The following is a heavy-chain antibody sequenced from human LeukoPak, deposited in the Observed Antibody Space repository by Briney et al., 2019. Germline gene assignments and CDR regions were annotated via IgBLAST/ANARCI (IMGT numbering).Heavy chain of an antibody. D-gene: IGHD1-26*01. V-gene: IGHV3-21*05. J-gene: IGHJ4*02. Sequence: GGSLRLSCAASGFTFSSYEMNWVRQAPGKGLEWVSYISSSRSYINYADSVKGRFTISRDNAKNSLYLQMNSLRAEDTAVYYCARLSGSYWTGDFDYWGQGTLVTVSS. CDR1: GFTFSSYE. CDR2: ISSSRSYI. CDR3: ARLSGSYWTGDFDY.